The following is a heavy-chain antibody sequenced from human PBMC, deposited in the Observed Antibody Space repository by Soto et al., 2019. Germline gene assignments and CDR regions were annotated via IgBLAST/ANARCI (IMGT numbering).Heavy chain of an antibody. V-gene: IGHV3-21*01. CDR2: INSSGSYI. D-gene: IGHD6-13*01. Sequence: GGSLRLSCAASGFTFSSYSMNWVRQAPGKGLEWVSSINSSGSYIYYADSVKGRFTISRDNAKNSLYLQMNSLRAEDTAVYYCARDQFAAAEYNWFDPWGQGTLVTVSS. CDR3: ARDQFAAAEYNWFDP. J-gene: IGHJ5*02. CDR1: GFTFSSYS.